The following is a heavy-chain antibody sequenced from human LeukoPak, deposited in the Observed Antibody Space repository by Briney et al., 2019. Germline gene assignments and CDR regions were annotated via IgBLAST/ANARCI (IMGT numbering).Heavy chain of an antibody. J-gene: IGHJ5*02. CDR3: TRRVGGTPDH. CDR2: IGADGRST. Sequence: PGGSLRLSCAASGFTFSTYGMTWVRQAPGKGLEWVSAIGADGRSTDYADSVKGRFTISRDISKNTLYLQMNSLRAEDTALYYCTRRVGGTPDHWGLGTLVTVSS. D-gene: IGHD1-26*01. CDR1: GFTFSTYG. V-gene: IGHV3-23*01.